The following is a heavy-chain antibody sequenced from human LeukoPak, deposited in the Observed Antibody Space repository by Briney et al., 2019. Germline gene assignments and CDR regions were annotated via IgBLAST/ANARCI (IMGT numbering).Heavy chain of an antibody. J-gene: IGHJ4*02. CDR3: ARAGVGAIYYFDY. CDR1: GFTFSSYA. Sequence: GGSLRLSCAASGFTFSSYAMSWVRQAPGKGLEWVSAISGSGGSTYYADSVKGRFTISRDNSKNTLYLQMNSLRAEDTAVYYCARAGVGAIYYFDYWGQGTLVTVSS. D-gene: IGHD1-26*01. CDR2: ISGSGGST. V-gene: IGHV3-23*01.